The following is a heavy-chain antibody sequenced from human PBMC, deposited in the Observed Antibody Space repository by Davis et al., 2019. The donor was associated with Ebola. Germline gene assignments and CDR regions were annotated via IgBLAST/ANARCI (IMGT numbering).Heavy chain of an antibody. Sequence: SETLSLTCTVSGGSISSSSYYWGWIRQPPGKGLEWIGGIYYSGSTYYNPSLKSRVTISVDTSKNQFSLKLSSVTAADTAVYYCARHEGSSLVGEGYFDYWGQGTLVTVSS. J-gene: IGHJ4*02. CDR1: GGSISSSSYY. CDR3: ARHEGSSLVGEGYFDY. V-gene: IGHV4-39*01. D-gene: IGHD3-10*01. CDR2: IYYSGST.